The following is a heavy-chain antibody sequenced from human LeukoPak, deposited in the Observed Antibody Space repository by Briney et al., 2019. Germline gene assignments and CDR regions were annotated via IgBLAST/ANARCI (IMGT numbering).Heavy chain of an antibody. Sequence: GGSLRLSCAASGFTFSSYSMNWVRQAPGKGLEWVSYISSSSSTIYYADSVKGRFTISRDNAKNSLYLQMNSLRAEDTAVYYCSYDSSGYYFVFDYWGQGTLVTVSS. CDR2: ISSSSSTI. J-gene: IGHJ4*02. CDR3: SYDSSGYYFVFDY. D-gene: IGHD3-22*01. CDR1: GFTFSSYS. V-gene: IGHV3-48*04.